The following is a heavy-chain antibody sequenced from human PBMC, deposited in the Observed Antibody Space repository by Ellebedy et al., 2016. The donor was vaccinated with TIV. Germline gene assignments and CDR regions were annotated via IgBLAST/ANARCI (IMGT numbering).Heavy chain of an antibody. Sequence: ASVKVSCKASGYTFTANYLHWVRQAPGQGLEWMGWINPDSGGTNLAQKFQGRVTMTRDTSIKTAYMQLRRLESDDTAVYYCARVRRGSSGMDVWGQGTTVTVSS. CDR1: GYTFTANY. CDR3: ARVRRGSSGMDV. D-gene: IGHD6-13*01. J-gene: IGHJ6*02. CDR2: INPDSGGT. V-gene: IGHV1-2*02.